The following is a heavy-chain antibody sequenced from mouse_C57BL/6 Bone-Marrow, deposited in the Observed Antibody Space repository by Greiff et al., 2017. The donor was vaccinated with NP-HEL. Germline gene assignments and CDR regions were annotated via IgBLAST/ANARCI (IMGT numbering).Heavy chain of an antibody. CDR3: ARQGWDAWFAY. Sequence: EVQVVESGGGLVKPGGSLKLSCAASGFTFSSYTMSWVRQTPEKRLEWVATISGGGGNTYYPDSVKGRFTISRDNAKNTLYLQMSSLRSEDTALYDCARQGWDAWFAYWGQGTLVTVSA. CDR2: ISGGGGNT. D-gene: IGHD4-1*01. CDR1: GFTFSSYT. J-gene: IGHJ3*01. V-gene: IGHV5-9*01.